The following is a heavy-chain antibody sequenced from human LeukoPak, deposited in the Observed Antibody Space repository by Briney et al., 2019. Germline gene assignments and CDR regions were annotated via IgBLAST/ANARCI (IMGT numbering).Heavy chain of an antibody. CDR3: SKVGWATLTVLAQNFHY. V-gene: IGHV3-23*01. CDR1: GFTFSNYA. D-gene: IGHD2/OR15-2a*01. Sequence: PGGSLRLSCAASGFTFSNYAMGWVRQAPGKGLEWVSVITASAAGTYYADSVEGRFTISRDNSKGTLYLQMNSLGVEDTATYYCSKVGWATLTVLAQNFHYWGQGTLVTVSS. CDR2: ITASAAGT. J-gene: IGHJ4*02.